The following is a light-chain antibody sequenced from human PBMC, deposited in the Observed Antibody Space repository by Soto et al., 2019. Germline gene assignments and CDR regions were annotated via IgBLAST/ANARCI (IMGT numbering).Light chain of an antibody. CDR1: SSDVGGYNY. CDR2: EVS. V-gene: IGLV2-14*01. J-gene: IGLJ2*01. CDR3: RTYRRPHVV. Sequence: QSALTQPASVSGSPGQSITISCTGTSSDVGGYNYVSWYQQHPGKAPKLMIYEVSNRPSGVSNRFSGSKSGNTASLTISGLQAEDEADYYCRTYRRPHVVFGGGTKLTVL.